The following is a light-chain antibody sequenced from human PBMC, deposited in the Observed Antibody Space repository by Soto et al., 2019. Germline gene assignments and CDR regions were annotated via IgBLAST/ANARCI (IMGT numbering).Light chain of an antibody. CDR2: DVS. J-gene: IGKJ5*01. CDR3: QQCNNWPPIT. V-gene: IGKV3-11*01. CDR1: QSVVKC. Sequence: EIVLTQSPATLSLSPGERATLSCRASQSVVKCLAWYQQKPGQVPRLLIYDVSSWAPGIPARFSGSGSATDFTLTISSLEPEDFGVYYCQQCNNWPPITFGQGTRLEIK.